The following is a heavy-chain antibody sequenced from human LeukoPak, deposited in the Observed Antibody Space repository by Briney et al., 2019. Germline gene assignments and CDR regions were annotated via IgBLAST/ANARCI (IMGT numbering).Heavy chain of an antibody. CDR1: GFTFTAYY. Sequence: GGSLRLSCAASGFTFTAYYMTWFRLAPGKGLEWVSYIDQSGTKTYYADSVKGRFTISRDNAKSSLHLQMNSLRAEDTAVYHCAKDRGGSNPNNWFDPWGQGTLVTVSS. CDR3: AKDRGGSNPNNWFDP. CDR2: IDQSGTKT. D-gene: IGHD2-15*01. V-gene: IGHV3-11*04. J-gene: IGHJ5*02.